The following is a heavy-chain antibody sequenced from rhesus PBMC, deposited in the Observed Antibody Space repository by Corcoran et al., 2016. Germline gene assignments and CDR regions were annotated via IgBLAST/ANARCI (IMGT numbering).Heavy chain of an antibody. J-gene: IGHJ4*01. CDR3: ARVPFLRTITGADY. Sequence: QVTLKESGPALVKPTQTLTLTCTFSGVSISTTGTGVGWTRQPPGKALEWLAGIYWNDSKYYSTSLKSRLTISKDTSKNQVLLTMTNMAPVDTATYYCARVPFLRTITGADYWGQGVLVTVSS. D-gene: IGHD3-40*01. CDR1: GVSISTTGTG. CDR2: IYWNDSK. V-gene: IGHV2-95*01.